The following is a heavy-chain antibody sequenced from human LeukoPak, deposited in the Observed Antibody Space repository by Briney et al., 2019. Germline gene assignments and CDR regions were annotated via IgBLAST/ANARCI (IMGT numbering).Heavy chain of an antibody. CDR2: IKSKTDGGTT. CDR1: GFTFSNAW. CDR3: TTEYSYGLGAYYFDY. D-gene: IGHD5-18*01. V-gene: IGHV3-15*01. J-gene: IGHJ4*02. Sequence: GGSPRLYCAASGFTFSNAWMSWVRQATGKGLEWVGRIKSKTDGGTTDYAAPVKGRFTISRDDSKNTLYLQMNSLKTEDTAVYYCTTEYSYGLGAYYFDYWGQGTLVTVSS.